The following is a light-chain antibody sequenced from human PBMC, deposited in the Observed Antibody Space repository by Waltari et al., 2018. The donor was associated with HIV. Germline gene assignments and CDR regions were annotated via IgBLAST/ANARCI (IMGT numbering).Light chain of an antibody. V-gene: IGLV2-23*02. Sequence: QSALTQPASVSGSPGQSITLSCTGTSSDIGIYNVVSWYQQHPNIAPKLLIYEVSKRPSGVSARFSASKSGNTASLTISGLQVDDEADYYCCSYAASSTSPMVFGTGTKVTVL. J-gene: IGLJ1*01. CDR1: SSDIGIYNV. CDR3: CSYAASSTSPMV. CDR2: EVS.